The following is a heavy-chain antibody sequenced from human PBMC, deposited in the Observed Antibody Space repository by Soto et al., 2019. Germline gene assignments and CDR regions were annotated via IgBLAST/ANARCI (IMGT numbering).Heavy chain of an antibody. CDR1: GFTFSSYG. CDR2: IWYDGSNK. CDR3: AREGTYCSGGSCYPHFDY. Sequence: QVQLVESGGGVVQPGRSLRLSCAASGFTFSSYGMHWVRQAPGKGLGWVAVIWYDGSNKYYADSVKGRFTISRDNSKNTLYLQMNSLRAEDTAVYYCAREGTYCSGGSCYPHFDYWGQGTLVTVSS. D-gene: IGHD2-15*01. V-gene: IGHV3-33*01. J-gene: IGHJ4*02.